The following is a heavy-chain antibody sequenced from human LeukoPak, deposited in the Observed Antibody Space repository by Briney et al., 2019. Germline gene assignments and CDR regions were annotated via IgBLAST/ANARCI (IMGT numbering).Heavy chain of an antibody. Sequence: PGGSLRLSCAASGFTFSIDAMSWVCQAPGKGVEWVSAISGSGGSTYYVDSVKGWFTISRDNSKNTLYLQMNSLRADDTAVYYCAKGMGYFDWLLDYWGQGTLVTVSS. D-gene: IGHD3-9*01. CDR3: AKGMGYFDWLLDY. CDR2: ISGSGGST. CDR1: GFTFSIDA. J-gene: IGHJ4*02. V-gene: IGHV3-23*01.